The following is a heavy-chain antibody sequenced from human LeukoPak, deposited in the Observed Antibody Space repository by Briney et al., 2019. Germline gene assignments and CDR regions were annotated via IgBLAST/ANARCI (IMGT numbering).Heavy chain of an antibody. J-gene: IGHJ6*03. D-gene: IGHD3-10*01. CDR2: IYHSGST. Sequence: SETLSLTCAVSGGSISSSNWWSWVRQPPGKGLEWIGEIYHSGSTNYNPSLKSRVTISVDKSKNQFSLKLSSVTAADTAAYYCARNYYGSGNYYYYMDVWGKGTTVTISS. V-gene: IGHV4-4*02. CDR3: ARNYYGSGNYYYYMDV. CDR1: GGSISSSNW.